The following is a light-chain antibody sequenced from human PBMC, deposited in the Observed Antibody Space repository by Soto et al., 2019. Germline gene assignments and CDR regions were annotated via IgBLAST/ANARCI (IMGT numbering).Light chain of an antibody. V-gene: IGLV2-14*01. J-gene: IGLJ1*01. CDR3: NSYTNSSILV. CDR2: EVT. Sequence: QAVLTPPGSVSGSPGQSITISCAGTRDDFGAYVYVSWYQQHPGNAPKLLVYEVTNRPSGVSDRFSGSKSGNTASLTISGLQAEDEANYYCNSYTNSSILVFGRGTKVTVL. CDR1: RDDFGAYVY.